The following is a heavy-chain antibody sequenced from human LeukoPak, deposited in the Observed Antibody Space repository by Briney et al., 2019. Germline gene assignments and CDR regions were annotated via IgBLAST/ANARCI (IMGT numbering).Heavy chain of an antibody. J-gene: IGHJ4*02. Sequence: SETLSLTCTVSGGSISNYYWSWIRQPPGKGLEWIGYIHYSGSTNYNPSLESRVTISVDTSKNQFSPKLSSVTAADTAVYYCARGIAVDYWGQGTLVTVSS. V-gene: IGHV4-59*01. CDR3: ARGIAVDY. CDR1: GGSISNYY. CDR2: IHYSGST. D-gene: IGHD6-19*01.